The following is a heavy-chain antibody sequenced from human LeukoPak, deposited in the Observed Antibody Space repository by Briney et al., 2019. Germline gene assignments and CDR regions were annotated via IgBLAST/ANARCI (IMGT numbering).Heavy chain of an antibody. V-gene: IGHV4-59*08. Sequence: PSETLSLTCTVSGDSINGFYWSWIRQPPGKGLEWVAYIYYAGRTTYNPSLKRRVTISVDTSKNQFSLKLTSLTAADTAVYYCARQGRFSYFGMDVWGQGTTVTVSS. J-gene: IGHJ6*02. D-gene: IGHD3-3*01. CDR1: GDSINGFY. CDR2: IYYAGRT. CDR3: ARQGRFSYFGMDV.